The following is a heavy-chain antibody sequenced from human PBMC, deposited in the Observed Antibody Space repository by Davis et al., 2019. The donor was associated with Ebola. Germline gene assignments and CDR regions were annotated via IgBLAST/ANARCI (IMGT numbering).Heavy chain of an antibody. J-gene: IGHJ3*02. CDR2: INHSGST. V-gene: IGHV4-34*01. D-gene: IGHD3-3*01. CDR3: AREGFLEWAPDAFDI. CDR1: GGSFSGYY. Sequence: PSETLSLTCAVYGGSFSGYYWSWIRQLPGKGLEWIGEINHSGSTNYNPSLKSRVTISVDTSKNQFSLKLSSVTAADTAVYYCAREGFLEWAPDAFDIWGQGTMVTVSS.